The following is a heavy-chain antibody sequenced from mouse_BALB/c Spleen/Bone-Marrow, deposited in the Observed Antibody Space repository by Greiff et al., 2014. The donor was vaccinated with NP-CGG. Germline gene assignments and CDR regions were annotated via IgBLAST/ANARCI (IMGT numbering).Heavy chain of an antibody. CDR3: ARDKGRVFFDY. Sequence: EVQLVESGGGLVQPGGSLRLSCATSGFTFTDYYMNWVRQPPGKAPEWLGFIRNKANGYTTEYSASVKSRFTISRDNSQNILYLQMNTLRADDSATYYCARDKGRVFFDYWGQGTTLTVSS. CDR2: IRNKANGYTT. J-gene: IGHJ2*01. CDR1: GFTFTDYY. V-gene: IGHV7-3*02.